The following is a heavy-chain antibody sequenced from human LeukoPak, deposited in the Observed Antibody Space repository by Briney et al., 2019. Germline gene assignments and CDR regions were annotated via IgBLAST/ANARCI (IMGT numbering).Heavy chain of an antibody. CDR3: ARGSNYMDV. D-gene: IGHD4-11*01. V-gene: IGHV3-53*01. J-gene: IGHJ6*03. CDR1: GFNVSTSY. Sequence: PGGSLRLSCAASGFNVSTSYMSWVRQFPGKGLEWVSVIYSGGNTYHIDSVKGRFTISRDNSKNTLFPQMNSLRAEDTAIYYCARGSNYMDVWGKGTTVTVSS. CDR2: IYSGGNT.